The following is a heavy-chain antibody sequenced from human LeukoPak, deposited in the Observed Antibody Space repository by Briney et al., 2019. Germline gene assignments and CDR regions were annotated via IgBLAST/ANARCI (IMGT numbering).Heavy chain of an antibody. CDR1: GGSISSSNW. J-gene: IGHJ2*01. Sequence: SETLSLTCAVSGGSISSSNWWSWVRQPPGKGLEWIGEIYHSGSTNYNPSLKSRVTISVDTSKNQFSLKLSSVTAADTAVYYCARALGGAVYWYFDLWGRGTLVTVSS. D-gene: IGHD3-16*01. CDR2: IYHSGST. V-gene: IGHV4-4*02. CDR3: ARALGGAVYWYFDL.